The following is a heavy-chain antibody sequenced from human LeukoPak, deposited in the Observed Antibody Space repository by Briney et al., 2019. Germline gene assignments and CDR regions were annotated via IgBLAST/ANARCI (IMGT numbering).Heavy chain of an antibody. Sequence: PSETLSLTCTVSGGSISSYYWSWIRQPAGKGLEWIGRIYTSGSTNYNPPLKSRVTMSVDTSKNPFSLKLSSVTAADTAVYYCARDRLGYCTNGVCYYNWFDPWGQGTLVTVSS. CDR2: IYTSGST. V-gene: IGHV4-4*07. CDR3: ARDRLGYCTNGVCYYNWFDP. D-gene: IGHD2-8*01. CDR1: GGSISSYY. J-gene: IGHJ5*02.